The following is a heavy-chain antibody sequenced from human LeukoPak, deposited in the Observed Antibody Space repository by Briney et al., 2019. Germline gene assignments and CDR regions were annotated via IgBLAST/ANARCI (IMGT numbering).Heavy chain of an antibody. CDR3: ARGAFGSSWYGACDY. J-gene: IGHJ4*02. D-gene: IGHD6-13*01. CDR1: GFTFSSYA. Sequence: PGGSLRLSCAASGFTFSSYAMHWVRQAPGTGLEWVAVISYDGSNKYYADSVKGRFTISRDNSKNTLYLQMNSLRAEDTAVYYCARGAFGSSWYGACDYWGQGTLVTVSS. CDR2: ISYDGSNK. V-gene: IGHV3-30*04.